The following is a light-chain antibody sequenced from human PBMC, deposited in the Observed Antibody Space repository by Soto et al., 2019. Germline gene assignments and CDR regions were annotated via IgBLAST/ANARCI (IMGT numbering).Light chain of an antibody. CDR1: SSDIGTYDY. Sequence: QSVLTQPPSASGSLGQSVTISCTGTSSDIGTYDYVSWYQQHPGRAPKLIIFEVSKRPLGVPDRFSGSKSGNTASLIVSGVQPDDEAEYHCTSYTGDDFTFVFGTGTKVTVL. J-gene: IGLJ1*01. V-gene: IGLV2-8*01. CDR3: TSYTGDDFTFV. CDR2: EVS.